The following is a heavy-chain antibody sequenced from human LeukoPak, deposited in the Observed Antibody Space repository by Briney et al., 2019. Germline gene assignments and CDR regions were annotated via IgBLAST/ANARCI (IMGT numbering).Heavy chain of an antibody. V-gene: IGHV4-59*02. Sequence: SETLSLTCSVSGGSVGSNYWSWVRQPPGRGLEWIGYISYSGDTKYNPSLKSRLSMSVDTSKNQCSLMLTSVTAADTAVYYCARGSGWYPHWGQGTLVTVSS. CDR2: ISYSGDT. J-gene: IGHJ1*01. D-gene: IGHD6-19*01. CDR3: ARGSGWYPH. CDR1: GGSVGSNY.